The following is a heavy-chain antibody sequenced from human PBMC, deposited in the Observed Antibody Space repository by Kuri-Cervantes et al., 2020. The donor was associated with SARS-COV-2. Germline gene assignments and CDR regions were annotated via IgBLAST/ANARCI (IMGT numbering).Heavy chain of an antibody. V-gene: IGHV1-8*01. CDR1: GYIFTSYD. D-gene: IGHD6-6*01. Sequence: ASVKVSCKASGYIFTSYDISWVRQATGQGLEWMGWMNPNSGNKGYAQKFQGRVTMTTDTSISTAYMELSRLRSDDTAVYYCASGRIIAARSDLDYWGQGTLVTSPQ. CDR2: MNPNSGNK. J-gene: IGHJ4*02. CDR3: ASGRIIAARSDLDY.